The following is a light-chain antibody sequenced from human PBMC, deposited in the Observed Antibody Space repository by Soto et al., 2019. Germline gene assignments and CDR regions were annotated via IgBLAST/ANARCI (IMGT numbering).Light chain of an antibody. CDR1: SSDVGGYNY. Sequence: QSALTQPASVSGSPGQSITISCTGTSSDVGGYNYVSWYQQHPGIAPKLMISEVSHRPSGVSNLFSGSKSGNTASLTISGLQAEDEADYYCSAYTSSSTLVFGGGTKLTVL. J-gene: IGLJ2*01. CDR3: SAYTSSSTLV. V-gene: IGLV2-14*01. CDR2: EVS.